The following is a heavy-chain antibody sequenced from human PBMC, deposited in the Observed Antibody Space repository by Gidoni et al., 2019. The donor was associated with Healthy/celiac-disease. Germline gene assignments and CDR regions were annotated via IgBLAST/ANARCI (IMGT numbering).Heavy chain of an antibody. J-gene: IGHJ4*02. V-gene: IGHV4-34*01. CDR1: GGSFSGYY. CDR3: ARRYSSGWSDY. CDR2: INHSGST. D-gene: IGHD6-19*01. Sequence: QVQLQQWGAGLLKPSETLSLTCAVYGGSFSGYYWSWIRQPPGKGLEWIGEINHSGSTNYNPSLKSRVTISVDTSKNQFSLKLSSVTAADTAVYYCARRYSSGWSDYWGQGTLVTVSS.